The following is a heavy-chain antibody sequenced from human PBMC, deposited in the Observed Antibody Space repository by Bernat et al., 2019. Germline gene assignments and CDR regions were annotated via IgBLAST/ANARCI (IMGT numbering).Heavy chain of an antibody. CDR3: AREPSGGITIFGTLDY. Sequence: QVQLVESGGGVVQPGTSLRLSCAASRFTFSTYAMHWVRQAPGKGLEWVALISYDGSTKYFADSVKGRFTISRDNSKNTLYLQMNSLRAEDAAVYYCAREPSGGITIFGTLDYWGQGTPVTVSS. CDR2: ISYDGSTK. D-gene: IGHD3-3*01. J-gene: IGHJ4*02. V-gene: IGHV3-30-3*01. CDR1: RFTFSTYA.